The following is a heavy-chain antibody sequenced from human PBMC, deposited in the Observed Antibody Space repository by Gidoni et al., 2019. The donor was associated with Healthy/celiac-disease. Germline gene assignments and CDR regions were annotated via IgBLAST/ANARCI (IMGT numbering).Heavy chain of an antibody. CDR1: AFTFSSYW. J-gene: IGHJ6*02. CDR2: IKQDGSEK. V-gene: IGHV3-7*01. Sequence: EVQLVESGGGLVQPGGSLRLSCAASAFTFSSYWMSWVRQAPGKGLEWVANIKQDGSEKYYVDSVKGRFTISRDNAKNSLYLQMNSLRAEDTAVYYCARGYYYYYGMDVWGQGTTVTVSS. CDR3: ARGYYYYYGMDV.